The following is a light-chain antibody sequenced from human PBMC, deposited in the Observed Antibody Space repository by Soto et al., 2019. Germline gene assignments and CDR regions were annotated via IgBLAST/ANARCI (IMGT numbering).Light chain of an antibody. J-gene: IGKJ5*01. V-gene: IGKV3-11*01. Sequence: EIVLTQSPATLSLSPGERATLSCRASQSVSSYLAWCQHKPGQAPRLLIYDASNRATGIPARFSGSGSGTDFTLTINSLEPEDFAVYYCQQRSGWPPAITFGQGSRLEIK. CDR2: DAS. CDR1: QSVSSY. CDR3: QQRSGWPPAIT.